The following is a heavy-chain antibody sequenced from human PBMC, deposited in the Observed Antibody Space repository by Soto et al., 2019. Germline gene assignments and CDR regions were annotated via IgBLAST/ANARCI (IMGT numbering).Heavy chain of an antibody. CDR2: INHSGST. Sequence: PSETLYLTCAVYGGSFSGYYWTWIRQPPGTGLEWIGEINHSGSTNYNPSLKSRVTISVDTSKNQFSLKLTSVTAADTAVYYCARVYMVRGTIIRYFDYWGQGTLVTVSS. J-gene: IGHJ4*02. D-gene: IGHD3-10*01. CDR1: GGSFSGYY. V-gene: IGHV4-34*01. CDR3: ARVYMVRGTIIRYFDY.